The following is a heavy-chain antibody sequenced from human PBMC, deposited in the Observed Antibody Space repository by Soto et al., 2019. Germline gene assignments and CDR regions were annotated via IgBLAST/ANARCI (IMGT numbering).Heavy chain of an antibody. Sequence: QVQLVQSGAEVKKPGASVKVSCKASGYTFTSYDINWVRQAAGQGLEWMAWMNPNNGNTGYAQKFQGRVTMTRDTSISTAYMELSSLTSEDTAVYYCARRQFWFPHSVGMAVWGQGTTVTVSS. D-gene: IGHD5-18*01. CDR1: GYTFTSYD. CDR3: ARRQFWFPHSVGMAV. CDR2: MNPNNGNT. J-gene: IGHJ6*02. V-gene: IGHV1-8*01.